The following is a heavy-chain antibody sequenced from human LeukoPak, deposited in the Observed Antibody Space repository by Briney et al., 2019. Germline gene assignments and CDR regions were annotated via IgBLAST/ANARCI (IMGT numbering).Heavy chain of an antibody. J-gene: IGHJ1*01. CDR2: ISSSGSTI. Sequence: GGSLRLSCAASGFTFSSYEMNWVRQAPGKGLEWVSYISSSGSTIYYADSVKGRFTISRDNAKNSLYLQMNSLRAEDTAVYYCARVRYCSGGRCYPRGNFQHWGQGTLVTVSS. CDR1: GFTFSSYE. V-gene: IGHV3-48*03. D-gene: IGHD2-15*01. CDR3: ARVRYCSGGRCYPRGNFQH.